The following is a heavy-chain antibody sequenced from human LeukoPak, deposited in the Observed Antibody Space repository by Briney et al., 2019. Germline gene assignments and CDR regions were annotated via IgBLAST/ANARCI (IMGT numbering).Heavy chain of an antibody. Sequence: GGSLRLSCAASGFTFSSYGMHWVRQAPGKGLEWVAVISYDGSNEYYADSVKGRFTISRDNSKNTLYLQMNSLRAEDTAVYYCAKDHVRFPPYQLLSHWGQGTLVTVSS. CDR3: AKDHVRFPPYQLLSH. V-gene: IGHV3-30*18. J-gene: IGHJ4*02. CDR1: GFTFSSYG. D-gene: IGHD2-2*01. CDR2: ISYDGSNE.